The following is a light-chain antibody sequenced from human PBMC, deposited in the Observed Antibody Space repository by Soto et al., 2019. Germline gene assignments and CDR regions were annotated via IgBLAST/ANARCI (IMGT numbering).Light chain of an antibody. Sequence: EIVLTQSPGTLSLSPGEGATLSCRASQSVSTNFFAWYQQKPGQAPRLLIYGASTRATGIPDRFSGSGSGTDFTLTISRLEPEAFAVYYCKQSGSTSCTFGQGTKVEIK. V-gene: IGKV3-20*01. CDR1: QSVSTNF. J-gene: IGKJ1*01. CDR3: KQSGSTSCT. CDR2: GAS.